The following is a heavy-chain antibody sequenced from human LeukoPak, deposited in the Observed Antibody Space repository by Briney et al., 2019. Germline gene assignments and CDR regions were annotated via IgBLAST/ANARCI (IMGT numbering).Heavy chain of an antibody. CDR3: ARGSYYGSGSYPLDY. V-gene: IGHV1-8*01. J-gene: IGHJ4*02. CDR2: MNPNSGNT. CDR1: GYTSTSYD. Sequence: GASVKVSCKASGYTSTSYDINWVRQATGQGLEWMGRMNPNSGNTGYAQKFQGRVTMTRNTSISTAYMELSSLRSEDTAVYYCARGSYYGSGSYPLDYWGQGTLVTVSS. D-gene: IGHD3-10*01.